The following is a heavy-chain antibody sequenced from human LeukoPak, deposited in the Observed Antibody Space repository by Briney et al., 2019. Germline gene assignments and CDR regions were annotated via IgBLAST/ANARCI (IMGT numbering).Heavy chain of an antibody. J-gene: IGHJ4*02. D-gene: IGHD5-24*01. CDR1: GFTFSSYS. CDR3: ARAQTGWLQAEYYFDY. V-gene: IGHV3-21*01. CDR2: ISSSSSYI. Sequence: PGGSLRLSCAASGFTFSSYSMNWVRQAPGKGLEWVSSISSSSSYIYYADSVKGRFNITRDNAKNSLYLQMNSLRAEDTAVYYCARAQTGWLQAEYYFDYWGQGTLVTVSS.